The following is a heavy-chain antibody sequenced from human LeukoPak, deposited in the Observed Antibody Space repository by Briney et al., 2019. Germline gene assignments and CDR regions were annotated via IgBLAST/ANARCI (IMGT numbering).Heavy chain of an antibody. CDR1: GGSISSSTYY. D-gene: IGHD1-26*01. Sequence: SGTLSLTCTVSGGSISSSTYYWGWIRQPPGKGLEWIGSIHYSGSTYYSPSLKSRVTISEDTSKNQFSLKLTSVTAADTAVYFCAHSGKYYDFDYWGQGTLVTASS. J-gene: IGHJ4*02. CDR2: IHYSGST. V-gene: IGHV4-39*01. CDR3: AHSGKYYDFDY.